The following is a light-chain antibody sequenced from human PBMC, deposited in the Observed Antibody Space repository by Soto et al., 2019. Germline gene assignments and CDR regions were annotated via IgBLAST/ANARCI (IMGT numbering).Light chain of an antibody. CDR1: SSNIGAGYD. CDR3: QSNDNGLSGSDG. V-gene: IGLV1-40*01. Sequence: QSVLTQPPSVSGAPGQRVTISCTGSSSNIGAGYDVNWYQQLPETAPKLLIFGNSNRPSGVPDRFSGSKSGTSASLVITGLQADDEADYYCQSNDNGLSGSDGFGTGTKGTV. J-gene: IGLJ1*01. CDR2: GNS.